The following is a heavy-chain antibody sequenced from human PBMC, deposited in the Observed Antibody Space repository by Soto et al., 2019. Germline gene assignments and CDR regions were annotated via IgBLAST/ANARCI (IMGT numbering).Heavy chain of an antibody. CDR2: ISSSSSTI. D-gene: IGHD3-16*01. V-gene: IGHV3-48*02. J-gene: IGHJ4*02. CDR3: RTAGEDQAAYYFDY. CDR1: GFTFSSYS. Sequence: GGSLRLSCAASGFTFSSYSMNWVRQAPGKGLEWVSYISSSSSTIYYADSVKGRFTISRDNAKNSLCLQMNSLRDEDTAVYYCRTAGEDQAAYYFDYWGQGTLVTVSS.